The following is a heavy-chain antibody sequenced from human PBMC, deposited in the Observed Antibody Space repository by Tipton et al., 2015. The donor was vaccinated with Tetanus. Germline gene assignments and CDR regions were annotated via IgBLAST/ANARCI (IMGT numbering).Heavy chain of an antibody. CDR3: ARDRWVRGGYYCYYGKEV. Sequence: TLSLTCTVSGGSTSSGGYFWNWIRQHPGEGLEWIGYISNSGSTYSTPPLKSRVTISVDTSQTQISLKVNSVTAADTAVYYSARDRWVRGGYYCYYGKEVWGQGTTVSV. V-gene: IGHV4-31*03. CDR2: ISNSGST. J-gene: IGHJ6*02. CDR1: GGSTSSGGYF. D-gene: IGHD3-10*01.